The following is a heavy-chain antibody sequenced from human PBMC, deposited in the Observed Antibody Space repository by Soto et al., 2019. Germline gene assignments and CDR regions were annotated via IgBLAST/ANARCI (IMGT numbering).Heavy chain of an antibody. J-gene: IGHJ4*02. CDR3: ARSVSTIAARPDY. V-gene: IGHV1-2*02. CDR1: GYTFTGYY. CDR2: INPNSGDT. Sequence: GASVKVSCTASGYTFTGYYMHWVRQAPGQGLEWMGWINPNSGDTNYAQKFQGRVTMTRDTSISTAYMELSKLRSDDTAVYYCARSVSTIAARPDYWGQGTLVTVSS. D-gene: IGHD6-6*01.